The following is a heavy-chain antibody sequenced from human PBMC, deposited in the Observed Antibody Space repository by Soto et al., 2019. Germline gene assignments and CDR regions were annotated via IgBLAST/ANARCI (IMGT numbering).Heavy chain of an antibody. CDR3: AKDRIQPLPRVFDY. CDR1: GFTFSSYA. J-gene: IGHJ4*02. D-gene: IGHD5-18*01. CDR2: ISGSGGST. Sequence: EVQLLESGGGLVQPGGSLRLSCAASGFTFSSYAMSWVRQAQGQGLEWVSGISGSGGSTYYADSVKGRFTISRDNSKNTLYLQMNSLSAEDAAVYYCAKDRIQPLPRVFDYWGQGTLVTVSS. V-gene: IGHV3-23*01.